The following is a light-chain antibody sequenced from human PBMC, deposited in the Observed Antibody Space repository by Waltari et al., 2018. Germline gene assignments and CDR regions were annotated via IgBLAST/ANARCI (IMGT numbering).Light chain of an antibody. V-gene: IGKV3-20*01. CDR3: QQYLSSPET. CDR2: GAS. J-gene: IGKJ2*01. CDR1: QSLFSSF. Sequence: EIVLTQSPGTLSLSPGERATLSRRASQSLFSSFLAWYQQKPGQAPRLLISGASSRATGIPDRFSGSGSGTDFTLTINRLEPEDFAVYYCQQYLSSPETFGQGSKLEIK.